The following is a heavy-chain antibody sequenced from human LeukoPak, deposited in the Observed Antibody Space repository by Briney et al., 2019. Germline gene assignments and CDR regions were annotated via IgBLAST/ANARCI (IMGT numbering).Heavy chain of an antibody. CDR2: ISSGSSYI. CDR1: GFTFSSYS. Sequence: GGSLRLSCAASGFTFSSYSMNWVRQAPGKGLEWVSSISSGSSYIYYADSVRGRFTISRDNAKNSLYLQMSSLRAEDTAVYYCARGIWDSSWYRYYFDYWGQGTLVTVSS. J-gene: IGHJ4*02. D-gene: IGHD6-13*01. V-gene: IGHV3-21*01. CDR3: ARGIWDSSWYRYYFDY.